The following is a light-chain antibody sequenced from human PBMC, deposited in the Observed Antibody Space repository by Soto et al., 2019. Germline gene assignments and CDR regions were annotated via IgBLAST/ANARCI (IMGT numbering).Light chain of an antibody. CDR3: QQYNIYWT. J-gene: IGKJ1*01. CDR1: QSISGS. CDR2: DAS. Sequence: DVQMTQSPSTLSASVGGRVTITCRASQSISGSLAWYQQKPGKAPKALIYDASSLESGVPSRFRGSGSGTEFTLTISSLQPDDFATYYCQQYNIYWTFGQGTKVEI. V-gene: IGKV1-5*01.